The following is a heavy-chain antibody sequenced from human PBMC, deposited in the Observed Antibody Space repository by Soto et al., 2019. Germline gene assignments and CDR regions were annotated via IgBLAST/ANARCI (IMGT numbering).Heavy chain of an antibody. CDR3: AKGRWRGYCTDPVRYIFDD. CDR1: GFTFSDFV. V-gene: IGHV3-30*18. D-gene: IGHD2-8*01. Sequence: PGGSLRLSCAASGFTFSDFVMHWVRQVPGKGLEWVAFISFDGSDIYYADSLKGRFTVSRDNSKNTLYLQVNSLRADDTAVFYCAKGRWRGYCTDPVRYIFDDWGQGALVTVSS. J-gene: IGHJ4*02. CDR2: ISFDGSDI.